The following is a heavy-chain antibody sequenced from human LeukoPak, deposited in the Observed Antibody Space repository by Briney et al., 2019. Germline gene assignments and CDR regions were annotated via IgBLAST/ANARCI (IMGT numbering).Heavy chain of an antibody. J-gene: IGHJ4*02. V-gene: IGHV3-23*01. D-gene: IGHD1-26*01. CDR1: GFTFSSYA. Sequence: GGSLRLSCAASGFTFSSYAMRWVRQAPGKGLEWVSAISGSGGSTYYADSVKGRFTISRDNSKNTLYLQMNSLRAEDTAVYYCAKDREWELLNPFDYWGQGTLVTVSS. CDR2: ISGSGGST. CDR3: AKDREWELLNPFDY.